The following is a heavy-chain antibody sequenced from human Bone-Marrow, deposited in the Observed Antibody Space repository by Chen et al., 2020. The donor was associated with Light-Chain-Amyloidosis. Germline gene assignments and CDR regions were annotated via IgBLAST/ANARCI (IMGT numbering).Heavy chain of an antibody. Sequence: EVQLEQSGPEVKKHGESLKIPGKGPGYTFPNYWNGGVRQMPGKGLVWMGVIDPDDSDARYSPSFEGQVTISADKSITTAYLQWRSLKASDTAMYYCARRRDGYNFDYWGQGTLVTVSS. V-gene: IGHV5-51*01. CDR1: GYTFPNYW. CDR3: ARRRDGYNFDY. J-gene: IGHJ4*02. CDR2: IDPDDSDA. D-gene: IGHD5-12*01.